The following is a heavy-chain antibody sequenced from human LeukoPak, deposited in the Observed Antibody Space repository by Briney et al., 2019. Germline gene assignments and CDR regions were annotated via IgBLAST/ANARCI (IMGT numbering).Heavy chain of an antibody. J-gene: IGHJ4*02. D-gene: IGHD5-12*01. CDR3: AKDGAWLRFDD. CDR2: ISPGGGPT. V-gene: IGHV3-23*01. CDR1: GFSFRSHG. Sequence: TGGSLRLSCASSGFSFRSHGMNWVRQAPGKGLEWVSGISPGGGPTYYADSVKGRFTISRDDSKNTLYLQMKNLRAEDTAVYYCAKDGAWLRFDDWGQGILVTVSS.